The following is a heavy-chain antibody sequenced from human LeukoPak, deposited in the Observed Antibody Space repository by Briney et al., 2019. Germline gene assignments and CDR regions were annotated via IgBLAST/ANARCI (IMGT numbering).Heavy chain of an antibody. CDR3: ARTHQSQNYYGSGSYARYFDY. Sequence: PGGSLRLSCAASGFTFSTYSMTWVRQGPGKGLEWVSSIYPSGDSTFYADSVKGRFTISRDNSKNTLYLQMNSLRAEDTAVYYCARTHQSQNYYGSGSYARYFDYWGQGTLVTVSS. CDR1: GFTFSTYS. D-gene: IGHD3-10*01. CDR2: IYPSGDST. V-gene: IGHV3-23*01. J-gene: IGHJ4*02.